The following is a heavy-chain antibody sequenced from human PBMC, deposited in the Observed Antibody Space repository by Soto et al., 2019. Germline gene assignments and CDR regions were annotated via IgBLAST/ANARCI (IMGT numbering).Heavy chain of an antibody. V-gene: IGHV3-23*01. CDR1: GFTFSSCA. CDR2: IIDSGAST. Sequence: GGSPRLSCAASGFTFSSCAMGWVRQAPGKGLEWVSDIIDSGASTYYADSVKGRFTISRDNPKSTLYLQMNSLRAEDTALYYCAKGRRYYYYYGVDVWGQGTTVTVSS. CDR3: AKGRRYYYYYGVDV. J-gene: IGHJ6*02.